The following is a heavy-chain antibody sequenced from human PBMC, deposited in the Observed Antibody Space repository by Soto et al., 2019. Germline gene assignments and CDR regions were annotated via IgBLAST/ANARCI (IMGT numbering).Heavy chain of an antibody. CDR2: INPNTGGT. CDR3: TRARWAGTSDAFDI. D-gene: IGHD6-19*01. V-gene: IGHV1-2*02. CDR1: GYTFTDYY. Sequence: GASVKISCKASGYTFTDYYLHWVRQAPGQGLECLGWINPNTGGTDSAQRFQGKVTMTRDTSIRIAYMELSRLRSDDTAMYYCTRARWAGTSDAFDIWGQGTMVTVS. J-gene: IGHJ3*02.